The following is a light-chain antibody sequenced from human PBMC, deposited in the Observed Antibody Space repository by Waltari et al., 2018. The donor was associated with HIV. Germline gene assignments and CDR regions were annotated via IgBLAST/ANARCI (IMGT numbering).Light chain of an antibody. J-gene: IGLJ3*02. CDR1: TCSGHS. CDR3: QSADSSGGFRV. CDR2: KDT. V-gene: IGLV3-25*03. Sequence: SYELTQPPSVSVSPGQTATITCSGDTCSGHSAYWYQQRPGQAPVAIIYKDTERPSGIPERFSGSSSGKTVTLIISEAQTEDEADYYCQSADSSGGFRVFGGGTRLSVL.